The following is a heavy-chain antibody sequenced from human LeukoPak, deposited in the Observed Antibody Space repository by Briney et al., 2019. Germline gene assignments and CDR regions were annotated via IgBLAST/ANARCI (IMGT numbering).Heavy chain of an antibody. CDR2: IYTSGST. CDR3: AITQSEYCSGGSCYRDY. V-gene: IGHV4-61*02. J-gene: IGHJ4*02. CDR1: GGSISSGSYY. Sequence: SETLSLTCTVSGGSISSGSYYWSWIRQPAGKRLEWIGRIYTSGSTNYNPSLKSRVTMSVDTSKNQFSLKLSSVTAADTAVYYCAITQSEYCSGGSCYRDYWGQGTLVTVSS. D-gene: IGHD2-15*01.